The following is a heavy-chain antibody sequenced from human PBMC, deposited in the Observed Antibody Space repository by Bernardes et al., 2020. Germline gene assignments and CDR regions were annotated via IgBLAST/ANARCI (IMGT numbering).Heavy chain of an antibody. V-gene: IGHV3-7*03. CDR2: IKEDGSEK. Sequence: GGSLRLSRAASGFTFSNFWMTWVRQAPGKGLEWVDNIKEDGSEKYYVDSVKGRFTISRDNAKNSLYLHMNSLRAEDTAVYYCAKDGDWGQGTLVTVSS. CDR3: AKDGD. CDR1: GFTFSNFW. D-gene: IGHD3-3*01. J-gene: IGHJ4*02.